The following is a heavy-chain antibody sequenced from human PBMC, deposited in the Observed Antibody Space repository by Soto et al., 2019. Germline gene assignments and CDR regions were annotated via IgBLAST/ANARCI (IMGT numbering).Heavy chain of an antibody. V-gene: IGHV1-2*02. CDR3: ATDLIVAGTNNYAIGG. D-gene: IGHD2-8*01. CDR2: INPNSSGT. CDR1: GYSLRGNY. Sequence: GASVKVSCKASGYSLRGNYIHWVRQTPGQGLEWMGWINPNSSGTVYAQKLQGRVTMTRDTSLTTVYMQLNRLTSDDSAVYYCATDLIVAGTNNYAIGGWGKGTTVTVFS. J-gene: IGHJ6*04.